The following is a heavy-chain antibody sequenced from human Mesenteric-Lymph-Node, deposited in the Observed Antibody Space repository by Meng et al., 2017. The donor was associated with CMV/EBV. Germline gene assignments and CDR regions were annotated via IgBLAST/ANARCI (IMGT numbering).Heavy chain of an antibody. Sequence: GSLRLSCAVSGGSFNIYDWNWIRRPPGKGLEWIGKINESGITNYNPSLKSRLTISLDTSKNQFSLQLSSVTAADTAVYFCARGGTYAFDSWGLGNLVTVSS. CDR2: INESGIT. D-gene: IGHD1-14*01. V-gene: IGHV4-34*01. CDR3: ARGGTYAFDS. CDR1: GGSFNIYD. J-gene: IGHJ4*02.